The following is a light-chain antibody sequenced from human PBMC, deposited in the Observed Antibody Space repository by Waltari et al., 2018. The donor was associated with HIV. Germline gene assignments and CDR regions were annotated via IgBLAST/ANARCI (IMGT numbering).Light chain of an antibody. CDR1: TSNIGSTH. J-gene: IGLJ2*01. V-gene: IGLV1-47*01. Sequence: SVLTQPPSASGTPGQRVTTSRSGGTSNIGSTHVHCYHHPPGMAPNLLIFRNDQRPSGVPDRFSGSRSGTSASLAISGLRSEDEADYYCASWDDSVRGPVLFGGGTRVTVL. CDR3: ASWDDSVRGPVL. CDR2: RND.